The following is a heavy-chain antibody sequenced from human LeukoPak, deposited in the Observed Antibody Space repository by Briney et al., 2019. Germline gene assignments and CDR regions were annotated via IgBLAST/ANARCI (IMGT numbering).Heavy chain of an antibody. V-gene: IGHV3-30-3*01. J-gene: IGHJ4*02. D-gene: IGHD1-1*01. Sequence: PGRSLRLSCAASGFTFSSYAMHWVRQAPGKGLEWVAVISYDGSNKYYADSVKGRFTISRDNSKNTLYLQMNSLRAEDTAVYYCARAKSTKYNFDYWGQGTLVTVSS. CDR2: ISYDGSNK. CDR1: GFTFSSYA. CDR3: ARAKSTKYNFDY.